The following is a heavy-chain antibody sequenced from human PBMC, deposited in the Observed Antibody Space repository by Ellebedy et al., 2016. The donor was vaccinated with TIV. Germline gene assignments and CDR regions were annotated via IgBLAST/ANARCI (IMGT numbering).Heavy chain of an antibody. V-gene: IGHV4-34*01. Sequence: SETLSLTCAVYGGSFSGYYWSWIRQPPGKGLEWIGEINHSGSTNYNPSLKSRVTISVDTSKNQFSLKLSSVTAADTAVYYCARDKDYGSGSIDPWGQGTLVTVSS. CDR3: ARDKDYGSGSIDP. CDR2: INHSGST. CDR1: GGSFSGYY. J-gene: IGHJ5*02. D-gene: IGHD3-10*01.